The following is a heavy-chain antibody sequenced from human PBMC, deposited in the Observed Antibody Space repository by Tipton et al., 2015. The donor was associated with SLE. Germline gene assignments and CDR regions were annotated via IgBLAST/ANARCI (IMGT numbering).Heavy chain of an antibody. CDR3: AREGGSTWPRDYYCGMDV. J-gene: IGHJ6*02. D-gene: IGHD6-13*01. V-gene: IGHV3-48*03. CDR2: ISDSGGTI. CDR1: GLTLNSHA. Sequence: SLRLSCAASGLTLNSHAMNWVRQAPGKGLEWVSYISDSGGTIYYADSVKGRFTISRDNAKNSLYLQMYGLRAEDTAVYFCAREGGSTWPRDYYCGMDVWGQGTLVTVSS.